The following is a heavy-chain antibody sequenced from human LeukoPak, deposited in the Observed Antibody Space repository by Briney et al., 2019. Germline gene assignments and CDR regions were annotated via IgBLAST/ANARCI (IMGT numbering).Heavy chain of an antibody. CDR1: AVTVNNNY. CDR2: IYSSGDT. V-gene: IGHV3-66*01. J-gene: IGHJ4*02. CDR3: TRDGSSSSRFGY. D-gene: IGHD2-2*03. Sequence: GGSLRLSCAASAVTVNNNYMSWVRQAPGKVPEWVSSIYSSGDTHYADSVKGRFAISRDNSKNTLYLQMNSLTVEDTAVYYCTRDGSSSSRFGYWGQGTLVTVSA.